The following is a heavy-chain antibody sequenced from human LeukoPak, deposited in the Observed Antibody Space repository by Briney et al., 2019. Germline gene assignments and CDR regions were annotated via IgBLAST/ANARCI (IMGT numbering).Heavy chain of an antibody. J-gene: IGHJ5*02. V-gene: IGHV4-59*01. CDR2: IYYSGST. Sequence: PSETLSLTCTVSGGSISSYYWSWIRQPPGKGLEWIGYIYYSGSTNYNPSLKSRVTISVDTSKNQFSLKLSSVTAADTAVYYCARENYDILTGYYNPWFDPWGQGTLVTVSS. D-gene: IGHD3-9*01. CDR3: ARENYDILTGYYNPWFDP. CDR1: GGSISSYY.